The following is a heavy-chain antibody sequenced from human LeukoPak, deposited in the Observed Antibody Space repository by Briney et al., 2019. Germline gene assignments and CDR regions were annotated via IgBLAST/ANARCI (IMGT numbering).Heavy chain of an antibody. J-gene: IGHJ4*02. CDR3: ARAYSYDYAYYFDY. Sequence: SETLSLTCTVSGGSISSYYWSWIRQSPGKGLEWIGEIHHSGNANYNPPLNSRVTISLDTSKKQLSLNLTSVTAADTAVYYCARAYSYDYAYYFDYWGQGTLVTVSS. CDR1: GGSISSYY. D-gene: IGHD3-16*01. CDR2: IHHSGNA. V-gene: IGHV4-34*01.